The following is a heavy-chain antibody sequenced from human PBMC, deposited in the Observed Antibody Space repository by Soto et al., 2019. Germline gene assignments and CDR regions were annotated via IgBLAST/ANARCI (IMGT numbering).Heavy chain of an antibody. J-gene: IGHJ4*02. Sequence: QVQLVQSGAEVKKPGSSVKVSCKASGGTFSSYAISWVRQAPGQGLEWMGGIIPIFGTANYAQKLQGRVTITADKSTSTAYMELSSLRSEDTAVYYCARERDYYDSSGYSPVFDYWGQGTLVTVSS. CDR3: ARERDYYDSSGYSPVFDY. CDR1: GGTFSSYA. D-gene: IGHD3-22*01. CDR2: IIPIFGTA. V-gene: IGHV1-69*06.